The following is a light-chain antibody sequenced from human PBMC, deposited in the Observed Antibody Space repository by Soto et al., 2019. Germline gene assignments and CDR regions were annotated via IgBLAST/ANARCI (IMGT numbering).Light chain of an antibody. CDR3: LVIFTGVGEV. CDR2: DTS. Sequence: QAAVTQDPSLTVSPGGTVTITCGSSTGAVTSGHWPHWFQQKPGQAPRTLIYDTSNQHSWTPARFSGSLLGGTAALTLSGAQPEDEADYYCLVIFTGVGEVFGTGTKVTVL. CDR1: TGAVTSGHW. V-gene: IGLV7-46*01. J-gene: IGLJ1*01.